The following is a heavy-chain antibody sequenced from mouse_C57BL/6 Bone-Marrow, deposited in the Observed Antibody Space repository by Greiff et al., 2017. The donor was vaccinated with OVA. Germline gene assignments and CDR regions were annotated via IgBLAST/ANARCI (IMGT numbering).Heavy chain of an antibody. D-gene: IGHD2-4*01. CDR3: ARDYDYDALFDY. CDR2: IYPRSGNT. J-gene: IGHJ2*01. V-gene: IGHV1-81*01. CDR1: GYTFTSYG. Sequence: QVQLQQSGAELARPGASVKLSCKASGYTFTSYGISWVKQRTGQGLEWIGEIYPRSGNTYYNEKLKGKATLTADKSSSTAYMELRSLTSEDSAVYFCARDYDYDALFDYWGQGTTLTVSS.